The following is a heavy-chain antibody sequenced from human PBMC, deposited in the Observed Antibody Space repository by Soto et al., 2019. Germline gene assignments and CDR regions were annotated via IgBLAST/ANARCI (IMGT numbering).Heavy chain of an antibody. CDR3: AKRVTNYGNFPTYYYGMDV. J-gene: IGHJ6*02. V-gene: IGHV3-23*01. D-gene: IGHD1-7*01. Sequence: GGSLRLSCAASGFTFSSYAMSWVRQAPGKGLEWVSGISGSGGSTFYADSVKGRFTISRDNSKNTLYLQMNSLRAEDTAVYYFAKRVTNYGNFPTYYYGMDVWGQGTTVTVSS. CDR2: ISGSGGST. CDR1: GFTFSSYA.